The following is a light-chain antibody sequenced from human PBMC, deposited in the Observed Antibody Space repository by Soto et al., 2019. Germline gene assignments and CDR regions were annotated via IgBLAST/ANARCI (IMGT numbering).Light chain of an antibody. V-gene: IGKV3-11*01. CDR1: QSVGSS. Sequence: EIVLTQSPDTLSLSLGGRATLSCRASQSVGSSLAWYQQKPGQAPRLLIYDASNRPTGIPARFSGSGSGTDFTLTISSLEPEDFAVYFCQQRSRSLTFGGGTRVEIK. J-gene: IGKJ4*01. CDR2: DAS. CDR3: QQRSRSLT.